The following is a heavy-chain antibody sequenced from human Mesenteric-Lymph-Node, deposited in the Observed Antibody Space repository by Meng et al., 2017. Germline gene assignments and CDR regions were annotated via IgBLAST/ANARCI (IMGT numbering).Heavy chain of an antibody. CDR3: ARFRGYSYGHAIYYYYYGMDV. D-gene: IGHD5-18*01. CDR1: GGSISSYY. J-gene: IGHJ6*02. Sequence: GSLRLSCTVSGGSISSYYWSWIRQPPGKGLEWIGYIYYSGSTNYNPSLKSRVTISVDTSKNQFSLKLSSVTAADTAVYYCARFRGYSYGHAIYYYYYGMDVWGQGTMVTVSS. V-gene: IGHV4-59*01. CDR2: IYYSGST.